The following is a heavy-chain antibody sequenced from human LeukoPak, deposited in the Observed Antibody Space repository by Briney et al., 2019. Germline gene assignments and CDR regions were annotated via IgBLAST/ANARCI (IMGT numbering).Heavy chain of an antibody. CDR1: GFTFSSAR. CDR3: AKLADGGPDH. D-gene: IGHD4-23*01. CDR2: ITRKTAGGVS. Sequence: GGSLRLSCGSSGFTFSSARMSWVRQAPGKGLEWVGHITRKTAGGVSDYAAPVKGRFPISRDDSENTLFLQMNSLKTEDTAVYYCAKLADGGPDHWGQGALVTVSS. V-gene: IGHV3-15*01. J-gene: IGHJ4*02.